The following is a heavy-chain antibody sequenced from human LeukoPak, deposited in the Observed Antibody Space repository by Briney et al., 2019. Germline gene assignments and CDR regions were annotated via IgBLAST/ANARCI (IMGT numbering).Heavy chain of an antibody. V-gene: IGHV4-34*01. CDR1: GGSFSGYY. CDR2: INHSGST. Sequence: PSETLSLTCAVYGGSFSGYYWSWIRQPPGKGLEWIGEINHSGSTNYNPSLKSRVTISVDTSKNQFSLKLSSVTAADTAVYYCARRYSSGWYGVPDYWGQGTLVTVSS. J-gene: IGHJ4*02. D-gene: IGHD6-19*01. CDR3: ARRYSSGWYGVPDY.